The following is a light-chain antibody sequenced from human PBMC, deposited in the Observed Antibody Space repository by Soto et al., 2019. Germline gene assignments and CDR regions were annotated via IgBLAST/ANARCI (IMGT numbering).Light chain of an antibody. CDR1: QSVSSY. V-gene: IGKV3-15*01. CDR3: QQYNNWPRT. J-gene: IGKJ1*01. Sequence: EIVLTQSPATLSLSPGERATLSCRASQSVSSYLAWYQQKPGQPPRLLIYDASTRATGIPARFSGSGSGTEFTLTISSLQSEDFAVYYCQQYNNWPRTFGQGTKVDIK. CDR2: DAS.